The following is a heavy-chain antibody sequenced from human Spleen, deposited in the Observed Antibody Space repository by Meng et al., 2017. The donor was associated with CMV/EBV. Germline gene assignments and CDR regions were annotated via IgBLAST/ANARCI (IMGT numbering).Heavy chain of an antibody. D-gene: IGHD5-12*01. CDR1: GGSVSSGDYY. V-gene: IGHV4-30-4*01. J-gene: IGHJ4*02. Sequence: VSGGSVSSGDYYWSWIRQPPGKGLEWIGYIYYSGSTYYNPSLKSRVTISVDTSKNQFSLKLNSVTAADTAVYYCARWVLRTLSYFDYWGQGTLVTVSS. CDR3: ARWVLRTLSYFDY. CDR2: IYYSGST.